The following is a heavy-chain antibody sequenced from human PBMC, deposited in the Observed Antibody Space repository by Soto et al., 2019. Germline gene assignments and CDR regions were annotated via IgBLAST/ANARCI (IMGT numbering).Heavy chain of an antibody. V-gene: IGHV1-18*01. Sequence: QDQLMQSGAEVKKPGASLKVSCKVSGFSFSNYGISWVRQAPGQGLEWLGWISGHNGDTKYAQNLPGRVTMTADTSTSTGYMGLGSLTSDDTAVYYCARERGTYINYCGGMDVWGQGTTVTVSS. D-gene: IGHD3-16*01. J-gene: IGHJ6*02. CDR3: ARERGTYINYCGGMDV. CDR2: ISGHNGDT. CDR1: GFSFSNYG.